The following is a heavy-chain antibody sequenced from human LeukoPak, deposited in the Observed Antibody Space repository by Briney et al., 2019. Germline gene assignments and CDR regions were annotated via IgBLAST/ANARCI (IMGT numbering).Heavy chain of an antibody. CDR1: GFTLSNAY. V-gene: IGHV3-23*01. CDR3: VKFRGIQHYNYHMDV. J-gene: IGHJ6*03. CDR2: LTGSGGNT. D-gene: IGHD3-10*01. Sequence: GGSLRLSCAASGFTLSNAYMSWVRQAPGKGLEWVSGLTGSGGNTYYADSVKGRFTISRDNSKNTLSLQMNSLRAEDAAVYYCVKFRGIQHYNYHMDVWGKGTTVTVSS.